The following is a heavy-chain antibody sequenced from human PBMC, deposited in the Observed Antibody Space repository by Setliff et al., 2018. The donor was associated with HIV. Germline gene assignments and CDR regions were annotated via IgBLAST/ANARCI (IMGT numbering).Heavy chain of an antibody. J-gene: IGHJ4*02. CDR2: TGGSGGAT. D-gene: IGHD6-25*01. CDR3: AKEGSGMFFDY. CDR1: GFTFRRFA. Sequence: EWSLRLSCAASGFTFRRFAMSWVRQAPGKGLEWVSTTGGSGGATDYADSVKGRITISRDNSKNTLYLQLNSLRAEDTAVYYCAKEGSGMFFDYWGLGTLVTVSS. V-gene: IGHV3-23*01.